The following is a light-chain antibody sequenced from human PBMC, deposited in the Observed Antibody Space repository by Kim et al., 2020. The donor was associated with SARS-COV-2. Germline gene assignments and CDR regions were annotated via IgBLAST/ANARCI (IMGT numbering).Light chain of an antibody. J-gene: IGKJ1*01. CDR2: STS. CDR1: QSVSSSF. V-gene: IGKV3-20*01. Sequence: EIVLTQSPGTLSLSPGERATLSCRASQSVSSSFLAWYQQNPGQAPRLLIYSTSNRATGIPDRFSGSGSGTDFTLTISRLEPEDFAVYYCQQYDGSPLTFGQGTKVDI. CDR3: QQYDGSPLT.